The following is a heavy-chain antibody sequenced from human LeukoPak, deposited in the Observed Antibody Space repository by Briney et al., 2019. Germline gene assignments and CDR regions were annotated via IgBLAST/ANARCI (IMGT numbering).Heavy chain of an antibody. CDR2: IYTSGST. D-gene: IGHD2-2*01. CDR3: ARALVVPAATNWFDP. Sequence: SETLSLTCTVSGASISSGSYYWRWIRQPAGKGLQWNGRIYTSGSTNYNPSLKSRVTISVDTSKNQFSLKLSSVTAADTAVYYCARALVVPAATNWFDPCGQRALVTVAS. J-gene: IGHJ5*02. V-gene: IGHV4-61*02. CDR1: GASISSGSYY.